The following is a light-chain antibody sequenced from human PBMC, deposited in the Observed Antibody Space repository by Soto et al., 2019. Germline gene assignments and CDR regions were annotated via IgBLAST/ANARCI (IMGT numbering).Light chain of an antibody. J-gene: IGKJ5*01. CDR3: QQLLSYPIT. V-gene: IGKV1-5*03. CDR2: KAS. CDR1: QSISSW. Sequence: IQMTQSPSTLSVSVGDRVTITCRASQSISSWLAWYQQKPGKAPKLLIYKASTLKSGVPLRFSGSGSGTSFTLTISSLQPEDFATYYCQQLLSYPITFGQGTRLEIK.